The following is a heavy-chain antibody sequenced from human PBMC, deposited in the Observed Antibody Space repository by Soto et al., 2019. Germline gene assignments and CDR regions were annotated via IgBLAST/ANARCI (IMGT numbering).Heavy chain of an antibody. CDR1: GYTFTSYY. J-gene: IGHJ5*02. Sequence: ASVKVSCKASGYTFTSYYMHWVRQAPGQGLEWMVIINPSGGSTSYAQKFQGRVTMTRDTSTSTVYMELRSLRSEDTAVYYCARIVSAGIDWFDPWGQGTLVTVSS. CDR2: INPSGGST. V-gene: IGHV1-46*01. CDR3: ARIVSAGIDWFDP. D-gene: IGHD6-19*01.